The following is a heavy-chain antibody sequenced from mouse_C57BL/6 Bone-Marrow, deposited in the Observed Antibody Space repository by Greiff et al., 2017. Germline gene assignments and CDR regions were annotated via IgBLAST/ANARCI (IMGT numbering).Heavy chain of an antibody. CDR3: AGGNYFYWYFDV. Sequence: VMLVESGPGLVQPSQSLSITCTVSGFSLTSYGVHWVRQSPGKGLEWLGVIWSGGSTDYNAAFISRLSISKDNSKSQVFFKMNSLQADDTAIYYCAGGNYFYWYFDVWGTGTTVTVSS. D-gene: IGHD2-1*01. J-gene: IGHJ1*03. CDR2: IWSGGST. V-gene: IGHV2-2*01. CDR1: GFSLTSYG.